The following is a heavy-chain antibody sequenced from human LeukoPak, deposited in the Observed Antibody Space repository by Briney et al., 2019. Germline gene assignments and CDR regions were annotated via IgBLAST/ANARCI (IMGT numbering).Heavy chain of an antibody. V-gene: IGHV3-9*01. Sequence: GRSLRLSCAASGFTFDDYAMHWVRQAPGKGLEWVSGISWNSGSIGYADSVKGRFTISRDNAKNSLYLQMNSLRAEDTALYYCAKASLLPYYYDSSGSYAFDIWGQGTMVTVSS. CDR3: AKASLLPYYYDSSGSYAFDI. D-gene: IGHD3-22*01. CDR1: GFTFDDYA. CDR2: ISWNSGSI. J-gene: IGHJ3*02.